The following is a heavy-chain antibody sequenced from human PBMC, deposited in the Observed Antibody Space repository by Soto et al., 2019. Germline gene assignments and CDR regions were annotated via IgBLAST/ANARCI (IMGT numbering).Heavy chain of an antibody. CDR3: ARYTIFGVVEIGYYYYGMDV. D-gene: IGHD3-3*01. CDR1: GFTFSSYA. V-gene: IGHV3-30-3*01. J-gene: IGHJ6*02. Sequence: GGSLRLSCAASGFTFSSYAMHWVRQAPGKGLEWVAVISYDGSNKYYADSVKGRFTISRDNSKNTLYLQMNSLRAEDTAVYYCARYTIFGVVEIGYYYYGMDVWGQGTTVTVSS. CDR2: ISYDGSNK.